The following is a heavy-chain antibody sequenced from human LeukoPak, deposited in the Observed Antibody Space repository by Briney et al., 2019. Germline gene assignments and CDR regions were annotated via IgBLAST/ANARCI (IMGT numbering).Heavy chain of an antibody. D-gene: IGHD2-21*02. Sequence: GGSLRLSCAASGFTFSNYWMHWVRQAPGKGLVWVSRINSDGSSTRYADSVKGRFTISRDNAKNTLYLQMNSMRAEDTAVYYCARGPSCGGDCYLPPDSWGQGTLVTVSS. CDR2: INSDGSST. J-gene: IGHJ5*02. CDR1: GFTFSNYW. CDR3: ARGPSCGGDCYLPPDS. V-gene: IGHV3-74*01.